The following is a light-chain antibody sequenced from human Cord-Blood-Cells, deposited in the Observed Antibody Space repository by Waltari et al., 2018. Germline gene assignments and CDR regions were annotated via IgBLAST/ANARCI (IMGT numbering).Light chain of an antibody. V-gene: IGKV4-1*01. CDR1: QSVLYSSNNKNY. J-gene: IGKJ3*01. Sequence: DIVMTQSPDSLAVSLGERATINSKTSQSVLYSSNNKNYLAWSQQKPGQPPKLLIYWASPRESGVPDRFSGSGSGTDFTLTISSLQAEDVAVYYCQQYYSTPFTFGPGTKVDIK. CDR2: WAS. CDR3: QQYYSTPFT.